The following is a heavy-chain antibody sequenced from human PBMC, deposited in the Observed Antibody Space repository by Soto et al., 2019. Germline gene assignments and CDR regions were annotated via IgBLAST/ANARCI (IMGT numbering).Heavy chain of an antibody. V-gene: IGHV3-21*01. Sequence: LRLSCATSGFTFSSYSMNWVRQAPGKGLEWVASISSASSSIDFADSVKGRFTISRDNVNNSVFLQMNSLRAEDTGFYYCARYDAFKAFDLWGQGTMVTVSS. J-gene: IGHJ3*01. D-gene: IGHD1-1*01. CDR1: GFTFSSYS. CDR3: ARYDAFKAFDL. CDR2: ISSASSSI.